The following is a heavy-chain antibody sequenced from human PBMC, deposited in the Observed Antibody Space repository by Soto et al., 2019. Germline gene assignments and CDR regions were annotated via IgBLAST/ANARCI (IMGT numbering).Heavy chain of an antibody. CDR2: IYYTGSP. CDR1: SGSMSSYY. D-gene: IGHD2-2*01. V-gene: IGHV4-59*01. J-gene: IGHJ4*02. Sequence: PETLSLTCTVSSGSMSSYYWTWIRQPPGKGMEWIGYIYYTGSPKYNPSRRSRVTISADRSKNQFSLKLSSVTAADTDVYYCARGPCNSTSCYGFDYWGQGTLVTVSS. CDR3: ARGPCNSTSCYGFDY.